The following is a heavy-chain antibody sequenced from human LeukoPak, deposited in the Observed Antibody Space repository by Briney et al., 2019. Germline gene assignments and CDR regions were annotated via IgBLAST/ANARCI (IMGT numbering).Heavy chain of an antibody. Sequence: GGSLRLSCAASGFTFSSYWMSWVRQAPGKGLEWVANIKQDGSEKYYVDSVKGRFTISRDNAKNPLYLQMNSLRAEDTAVYYCARDGPVYAIDYWGQGTLVTVSS. J-gene: IGHJ4*02. V-gene: IGHV3-7*01. CDR1: GFTFSSYW. CDR2: IKQDGSEK. CDR3: ARDGPVYAIDY. D-gene: IGHD2-8*01.